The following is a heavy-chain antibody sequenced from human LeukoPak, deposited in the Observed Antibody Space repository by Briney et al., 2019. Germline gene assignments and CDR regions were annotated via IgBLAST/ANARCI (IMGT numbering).Heavy chain of an antibody. CDR1: GFSPSNARMG. CDR3: ARIERYYDFWSGYYYMDV. CDR2: IFSNDEK. D-gene: IGHD3-3*01. J-gene: IGHJ6*03. Sequence: SGPTLVNPTETLTLTCTVSGFSPSNARMGVSWIRQPPGKALEWLAHIFSNDEKSYSTSLKSRLTISKDTSKSQVVLTMTNMDPVDTATYYCARIERYYDFWSGYYYMDVWGKGTTVTVSS. V-gene: IGHV2-26*01.